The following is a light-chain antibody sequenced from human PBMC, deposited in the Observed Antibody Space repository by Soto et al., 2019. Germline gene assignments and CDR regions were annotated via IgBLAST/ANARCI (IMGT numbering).Light chain of an antibody. CDR1: RDISNY. CDR2: DAS. V-gene: IGKV1-33*01. Sequence: DIQMTQSPSSLSASVGDRVTITCQASRDISNYLNWYQQKPGKAPKLLIYDASNLETGVPSRFSGSGSGTDFTFTISSLQPEDIATYYCQQYDNLLGTFGGGTKVEIK. CDR3: QQYDNLLGT. J-gene: IGKJ4*01.